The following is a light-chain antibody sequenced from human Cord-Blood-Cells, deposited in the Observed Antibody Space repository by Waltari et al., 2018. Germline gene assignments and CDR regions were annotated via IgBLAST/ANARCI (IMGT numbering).Light chain of an antibody. CDR2: EVS. Sequence: QSALTQPASVSGSPGQSITISCPGTSSHVGSYNLVSWYQQHPGKAPKLMIYEVSKRPSGVSNRFSGSKSGNTASLTISGLQAEDEADYYCCSYAGSSTNYVFGTGTKVTVL. V-gene: IGLV2-23*02. CDR1: SSHVGSYNL. CDR3: CSYAGSSTNYV. J-gene: IGLJ1*01.